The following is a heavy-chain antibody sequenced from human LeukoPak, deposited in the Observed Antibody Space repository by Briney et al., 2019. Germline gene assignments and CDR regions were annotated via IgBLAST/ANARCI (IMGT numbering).Heavy chain of an antibody. Sequence: ASVKVSCKASGYTFTSYAMNWVRQAPGQGLEWMGWINTNTGNPTYAQGFTGRFVFSLDTSVSTAYLQISSLKAEDTAVCYCARDRSSNPLNWFDPWGQGTLVTVSS. CDR3: ARDRSSNPLNWFDP. CDR1: GYTFTSYA. V-gene: IGHV7-4-1*02. D-gene: IGHD6-13*01. CDR2: INTNTGNP. J-gene: IGHJ5*02.